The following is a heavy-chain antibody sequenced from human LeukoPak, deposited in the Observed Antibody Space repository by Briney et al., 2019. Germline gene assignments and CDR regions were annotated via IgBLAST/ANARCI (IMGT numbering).Heavy chain of an antibody. Sequence: PSETLSLTCTVSGGSISSYYWSWIRQPPGRGLEGIGYIYYSGSTNYNPSLKSRVTISVDTSKNQFSLKLSSVTAADTAVYYCARSTGVPGVDTFDIWGQGTMVTVSS. CDR3: ARSTGVPGVDTFDI. CDR2: IYYSGST. V-gene: IGHV4-59*08. J-gene: IGHJ3*02. D-gene: IGHD6-13*01. CDR1: GGSISSYY.